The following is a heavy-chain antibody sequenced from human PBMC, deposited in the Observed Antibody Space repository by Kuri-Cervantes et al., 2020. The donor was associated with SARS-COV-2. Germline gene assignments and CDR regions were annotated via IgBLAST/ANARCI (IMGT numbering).Heavy chain of an antibody. CDR1: GGSVRSGSYY. V-gene: IGHV4-61*01. CDR2: MYYTGST. Sequence: GSLRLSCTVSGGSVRSGSYYWSWIRQPPGKGLEWLGYMYYTGSTNYNPSPKSRVTISVDTSKNQFSLKLSSVTAADTAVYYCARDLPGYCSGGSCGGQFGYWGQGTLVTVSS. CDR3: ARDLPGYCSGGSCGGQFGY. D-gene: IGHD2-15*01. J-gene: IGHJ4*02.